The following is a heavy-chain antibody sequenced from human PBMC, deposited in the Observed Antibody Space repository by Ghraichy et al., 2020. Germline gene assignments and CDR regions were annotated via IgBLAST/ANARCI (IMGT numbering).Heavy chain of an antibody. CDR1: GFTFSGSA. CDR2: IRSKANSYAT. CDR3: TSRIVGATTEDFDY. D-gene: IGHD1-26*01. J-gene: IGHJ4*02. V-gene: IGHV3-73*01. Sequence: GGSLRLSCAASGFTFSGSAMHWVRQASGKGLEWVGRIRSKANSYATASAASVKGRLTISRDDSKNTAYLQMNSLKTEDTAVYYCTSRIVGATTEDFDYWGQGTLVTVSS.